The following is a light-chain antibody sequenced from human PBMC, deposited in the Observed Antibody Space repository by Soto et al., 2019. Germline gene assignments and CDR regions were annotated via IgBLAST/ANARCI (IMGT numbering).Light chain of an antibody. V-gene: IGKV3-15*01. Sequence: EIVMTQSAATLSVSPGERATLSCRPSQSVGSNFAWYQQKPGQAPRFLIYAASTRATGIPARFSRSGSGTDFTLTISSLQSEDFAVYYCQQYNVWPLTFGGGTKVEIE. CDR2: AAS. J-gene: IGKJ4*01. CDR3: QQYNVWPLT. CDR1: QSVGSN.